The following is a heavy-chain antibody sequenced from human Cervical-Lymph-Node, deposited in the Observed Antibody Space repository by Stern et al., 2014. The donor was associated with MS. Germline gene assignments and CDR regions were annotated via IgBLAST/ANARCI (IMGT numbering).Heavy chain of an antibody. CDR2: ISVYFGRA. Sequence: VHLVESGAEVKKPGSSVKVSCKASGGIFTSAAISWVRQAPGQGLEWLGEISVYFGRANYAQEFQGRVTISADESASTAYMELSSLTSEDTAVYYCARGLDDSSGYYPDWGQGTLVTVSS. CDR1: GGIFTSAA. V-gene: IGHV1-69*01. CDR3: ARGLDDSSGYYPD. J-gene: IGHJ4*02. D-gene: IGHD3-22*01.